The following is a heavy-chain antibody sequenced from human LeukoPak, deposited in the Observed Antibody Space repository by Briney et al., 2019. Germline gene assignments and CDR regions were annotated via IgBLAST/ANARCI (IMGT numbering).Heavy chain of an antibody. J-gene: IGHJ4*02. CDR3: AREDCSSTSCYIGRDEGGLYFDY. Sequence: SETLSLTCTVSGGSISSGDYYWSWIRQPPGTGLERIGYIYYSGSIYYNPSLKSRVTISVNTSKNQFSLKLSSVTAADTAVYYCAREDCSSTSCYIGRDEGGLYFDYWGQGTLVTVSS. CDR2: IYYSGSI. D-gene: IGHD2-2*02. CDR1: GGSISSGDYY. V-gene: IGHV4-30-4*08.